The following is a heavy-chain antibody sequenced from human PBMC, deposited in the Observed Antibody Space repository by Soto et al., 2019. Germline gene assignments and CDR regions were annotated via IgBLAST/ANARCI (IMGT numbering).Heavy chain of an antibody. CDR1: RGSISRSPYY. Sequence: SETLSLTCTVSRGSISRSPYYWGWIRQAPGKGLEWIGSIYYTGSTYYNPSLKSRVTISVDTSTNQFSLRLSSVTAADTAVYYCASGGIAAAGTYYFDYWGQGTLVTVSS. J-gene: IGHJ4*02. CDR3: ASGGIAAAGTYYFDY. CDR2: IYYTGST. D-gene: IGHD6-13*01. V-gene: IGHV4-39*01.